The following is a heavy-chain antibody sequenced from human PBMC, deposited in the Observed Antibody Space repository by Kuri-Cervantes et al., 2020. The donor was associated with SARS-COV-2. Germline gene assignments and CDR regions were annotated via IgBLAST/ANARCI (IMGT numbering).Heavy chain of an antibody. Sequence: GSLRLSCAVSGASIGSYYWNWIRQPAGKGLEWIGRVYTSGITNYNPSLKSRVTMSVDTSNNQFSLKLNSVTAADTAVYCCARSANSGYYDFWFDPWGQGDLVTVSS. CDR3: ARSANSGYYDFWFDP. CDR2: VYTSGIT. D-gene: IGHD3-22*01. J-gene: IGHJ5*02. CDR1: GASIGSYY. V-gene: IGHV4-4*07.